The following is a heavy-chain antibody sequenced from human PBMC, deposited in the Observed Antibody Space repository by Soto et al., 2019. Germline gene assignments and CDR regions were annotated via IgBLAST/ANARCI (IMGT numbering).Heavy chain of an antibody. V-gene: IGHV3-30-3*01. CDR1: GFTFSSSA. J-gene: IGHJ4*02. Sequence: QVQLVESGGGVVQPGRSLRLSCAASGFTFSSSAMHWVRQAPGKGLEWVAVISYDGSNKYYADSVKGRFTISRDNSKNTLYLQMNSLRAEDTAVYYCARDSPLANSDYWGQGTRVTVSP. CDR2: ISYDGSNK. CDR3: ARDSPLANSDY.